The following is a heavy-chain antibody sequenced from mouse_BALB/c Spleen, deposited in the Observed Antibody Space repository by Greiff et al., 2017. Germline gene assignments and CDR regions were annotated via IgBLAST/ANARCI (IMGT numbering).Heavy chain of an antibody. J-gene: IGHJ4*01. CDR3: ARILGRSEGGYAMDY. D-gene: IGHD4-1*01. CDR2: IYPGNSDT. Sequence: EVQLQQSGTVLARPGASVKMSCKASGYTFTSYWMHWVKQRPGQGLEWIGAIYPGNSDTSYNQNFKDKASLTVDKSSSTAYMELHSLTSEDSAVYYCARILGRSEGGYAMDYWGQGTSVTVSS. V-gene: IGHV1-5*01. CDR1: GYTFTSYW.